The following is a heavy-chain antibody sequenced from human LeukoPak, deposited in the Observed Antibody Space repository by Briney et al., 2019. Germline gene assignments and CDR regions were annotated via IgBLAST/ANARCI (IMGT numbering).Heavy chain of an antibody. D-gene: IGHD6-6*01. Sequence: GGPLRLSCAASGFTFSSYAMHWVRQAPGKGLESVSAISSNGGSTYYANSVKGRFTISRDNSKNTLHLQMGSLRAEDMAVYYCASGLSGPLYSSSLSGRRAFDIWGQGTMVTVSS. CDR3: ASGLSGPLYSSSLSGRRAFDI. CDR1: GFTFSSYA. CDR2: ISSNGGST. V-gene: IGHV3-64*01. J-gene: IGHJ3*02.